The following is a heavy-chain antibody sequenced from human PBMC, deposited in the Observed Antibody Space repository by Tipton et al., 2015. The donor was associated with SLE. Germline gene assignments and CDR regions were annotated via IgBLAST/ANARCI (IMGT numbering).Heavy chain of an antibody. CDR2: IFHSGST. CDR3: ARVVAAVDYYYYYMDV. V-gene: IGHV4-38-2*02. D-gene: IGHD6-13*01. CDR1: GEENSSGYY. J-gene: IGHJ6*03. Sequence: TLSLTCTVRGEENSSGYYWGWIRQPPGKGLEWIASIFHSGSTYFNPSLKSRVTISVDTSKNQFSLDLSSVSAADTAVYYCARVVAAVDYYYYYMDVWGKGTTVTVSS.